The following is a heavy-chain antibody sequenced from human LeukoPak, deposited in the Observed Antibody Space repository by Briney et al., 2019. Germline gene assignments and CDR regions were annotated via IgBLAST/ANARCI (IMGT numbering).Heavy chain of an antibody. J-gene: IGHJ6*03. CDR3: AKSGYGDADYYYYMDF. V-gene: IGHV3-33*03. Sequence: GRSLRLSCTAAGFTFSTYGMQWVRQAPGKGLEWVTLMWYDGSNKYYADSVKGRFTVSRDNSRNTLYLQMDSLRVEDTAVYYCAKSGYGDADYYYYMDFWGKGTTVTVAS. CDR2: MWYDGSNK. D-gene: IGHD4-17*01. CDR1: GFTFSTYG.